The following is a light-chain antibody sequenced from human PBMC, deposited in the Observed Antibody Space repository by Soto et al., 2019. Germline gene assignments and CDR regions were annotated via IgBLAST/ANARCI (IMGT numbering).Light chain of an antibody. J-gene: IGKJ2*01. V-gene: IGKV3-11*01. Sequence: EIVLTQSPATLSLSPGERATISCRASQSVSSYLAWYQQKPGQAPRLLIYDASNRATGIPARFSGSGSGTDSTLTISSLEPEYVAVYYCQQRSNWYTFGQGTKLEIK. CDR1: QSVSSY. CDR3: QQRSNWYT. CDR2: DAS.